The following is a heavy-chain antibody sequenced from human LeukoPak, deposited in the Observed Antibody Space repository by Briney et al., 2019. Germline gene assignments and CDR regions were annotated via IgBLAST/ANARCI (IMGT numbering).Heavy chain of an antibody. CDR3: AREGRYSGYIQNYYYYYMDV. Sequence: ASVKVSCKASGYTFSNYGISWVRQAPGQGLEWMGWISGYNGNTNYAQKLQGRVTMTTDTSTSTAYMELRSLRSDDTAVYYCAREGRYSGYIQNYYYYYMDVWGEGTTVTVSS. CDR2: ISGYNGNT. CDR1: GYTFSNYG. D-gene: IGHD5-12*01. J-gene: IGHJ6*03. V-gene: IGHV1-18*01.